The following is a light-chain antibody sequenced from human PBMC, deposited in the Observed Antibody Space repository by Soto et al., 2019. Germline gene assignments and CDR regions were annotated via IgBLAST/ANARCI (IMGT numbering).Light chain of an antibody. V-gene: IGKV1-27*01. CDR1: QDIRKY. CDR2: AAS. CDR3: QRYNGAPLT. J-gene: IGKJ4*01. Sequence: DIQMTQSPSSLSAYIGDRVNITCRASQDIRKYLAWYQHKPGKGPRLLISAASTLQSGVPSRFSGSGSGTDYPLSISSLQSEDVGDYYCQRYNGAPLTFGGGTKLEI.